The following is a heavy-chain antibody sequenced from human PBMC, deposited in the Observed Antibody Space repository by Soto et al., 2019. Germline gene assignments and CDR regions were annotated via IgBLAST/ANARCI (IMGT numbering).Heavy chain of an antibody. V-gene: IGHV3-48*01. Sequence: EVQLVESGGGLVQPGGSLRLSCAASGFTFSSYRMSWVRQAPGKGVEWVAYISSTGSTIFYADSVKGRFTLSRDNAKNSVYLQMNRLRAEDTAVYYCARVGWELLLDYFDYWGQGTLVTVSS. J-gene: IGHJ4*02. CDR1: GFTFSSYR. CDR3: ARVGWELLLDYFDY. CDR2: ISSTGSTI. D-gene: IGHD1-26*01.